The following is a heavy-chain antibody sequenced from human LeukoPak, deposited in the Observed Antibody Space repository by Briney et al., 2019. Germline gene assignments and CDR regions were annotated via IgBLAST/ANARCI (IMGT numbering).Heavy chain of an antibody. CDR1: GYTFTSYV. J-gene: IGHJ4*02. V-gene: IGHV1-18*01. CDR3: ARAFCTNGVCYMPHFDY. Sequence: ASVKVSCKASGYTFTSYVISWVRQAPGQGLEWMGWISAYNGNTNYAQKLQGRVTMTTDTSTSTAYMELRSLRSDDTAVYYCARAFCTNGVCYMPHFDYWGQGTLVTVSS. D-gene: IGHD2-8*01. CDR2: ISAYNGNT.